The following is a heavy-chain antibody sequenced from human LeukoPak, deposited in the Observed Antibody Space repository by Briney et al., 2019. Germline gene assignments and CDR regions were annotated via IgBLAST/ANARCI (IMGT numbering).Heavy chain of an antibody. CDR3: ASRKLGNDY. CDR2: IYHTGSI. J-gene: IGHJ4*02. Sequence: SETLSLTCTTSGGSVSDYYWSWIRQSPGKGLEWIGYIYHTGSISYSPSLKSRVTISADTSQNQFSLKLSSVTAADTAVYYCASRKLGNDYWGQGTLVTVSS. D-gene: IGHD7-27*01. CDR1: GGSVSDYY. V-gene: IGHV4-59*02.